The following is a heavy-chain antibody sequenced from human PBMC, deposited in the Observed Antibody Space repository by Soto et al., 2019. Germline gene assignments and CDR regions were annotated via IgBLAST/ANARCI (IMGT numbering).Heavy chain of an antibody. D-gene: IGHD4-17*01. J-gene: IGHJ3*02. V-gene: IGHV3-33*01. CDR2: IWYDGSNK. CDR3: ARERTTLDRDAFDI. CDR1: GFTFSSYG. Sequence: GGSLRLSCAASGFTFSSYGMHWVRQAPGKGLEWVAVIWYDGSNKYYADSVKGRFTISRDNSKNTLYLQMNSLRAEDTAVYYCARERTTLDRDAFDIWGQGTMVTVSS.